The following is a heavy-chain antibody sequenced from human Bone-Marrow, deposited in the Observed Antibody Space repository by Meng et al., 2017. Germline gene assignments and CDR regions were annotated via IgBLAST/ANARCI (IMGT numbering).Heavy chain of an antibody. CDR3: ARTITPAAGTHYYYYGMDV. CDR1: GFTFDDYG. V-gene: IGHV3-21*01. J-gene: IGHJ6*02. CDR2: ISSSSSYI. D-gene: IGHD6-13*01. Sequence: GGSLRLSCAASGFTFDDYGMHWVRQAPGKGLEWVSSISSSSSYIYYADSVKGRFTISRDNAKNSLYLQMNSLRAEDTAVYYCARTITPAAGTHYYYYGMDVWGQGTTVTVSS.